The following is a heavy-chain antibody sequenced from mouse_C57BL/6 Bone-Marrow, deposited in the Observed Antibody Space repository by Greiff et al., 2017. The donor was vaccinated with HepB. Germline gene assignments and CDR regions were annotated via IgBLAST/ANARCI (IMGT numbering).Heavy chain of an antibody. CDR3: VRHAYYGSSWQYYFDY. J-gene: IGHJ2*01. V-gene: IGHV10-1*01. CDR1: GFSFNTYA. D-gene: IGHD1-1*01. CDR2: IRSKSNNYAT. Sequence: EVKLMESGGGLVQPKGSLKLSCAASGFSFNTYAMNWVRQAPGKGLEWVARIRSKSNNYATYYADSVKDRFTISRDDSESMLYLQMNNLKTEDTAMYYCVRHAYYGSSWQYYFDYWGQGTTLTVSS.